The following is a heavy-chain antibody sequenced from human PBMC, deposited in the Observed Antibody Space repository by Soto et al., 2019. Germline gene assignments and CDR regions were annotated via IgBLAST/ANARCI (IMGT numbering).Heavy chain of an antibody. CDR3: AKRGYYDSSGYYSLTVSFDY. Sequence: PGGSLRLSCAASGFTFSSYAMSWVRQAPGKGLEWVSAISGSGGSTYYADSVKGRFTISRDNSKNTLYLQMNSLRAEDTAVYYCAKRGYYDSSGYYSLTVSFDYWGQGTLVTVSS. D-gene: IGHD3-22*01. CDR1: GFTFSSYA. CDR2: ISGSGGST. J-gene: IGHJ4*02. V-gene: IGHV3-23*01.